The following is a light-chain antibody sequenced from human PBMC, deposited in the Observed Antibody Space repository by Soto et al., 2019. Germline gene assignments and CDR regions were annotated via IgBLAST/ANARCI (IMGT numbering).Light chain of an antibody. CDR1: QSISSC. Sequence: IHLALSPCALSPSVVDGHTVSYRASQSISSCLAWYQQKPGKAPKLLIYDASSLESGVPSRFSGSGSGTDFTLTISRLEPEDFAVYYCQQYGSPPLTFGGGTKVDIK. CDR3: QQYGSPPLT. CDR2: DAS. V-gene: IGKV1-5*01. J-gene: IGKJ4*01.